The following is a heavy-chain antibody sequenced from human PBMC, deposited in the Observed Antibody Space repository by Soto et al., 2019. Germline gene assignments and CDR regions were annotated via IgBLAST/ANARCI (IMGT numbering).Heavy chain of an antibody. Sequence: QVQLQESGPGLVKPSETLSLTCXXXXXXXXXXXXXXXRQPPGKGLEWIGYIYYSGSTNYNPFLXXXXXXXXXXXXXXXXXXXXXXTAXDTXVYYCARVSAGYWDFDLWGRGTLVTVSS. V-gene: IGHV4-59*01. CDR2: IYYSGST. CDR3: ARVSAGYWDFDL. CDR1: XXXXXXXX. D-gene: IGHD3-10*01. J-gene: IGHJ2*01.